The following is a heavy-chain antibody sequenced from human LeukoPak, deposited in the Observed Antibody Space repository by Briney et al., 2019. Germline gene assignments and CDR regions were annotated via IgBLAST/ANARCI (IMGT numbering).Heavy chain of an antibody. CDR3: ARHDPIVGTPDAFDI. V-gene: IGHV4-59*08. D-gene: IGHD1-26*01. J-gene: IGHJ3*02. CDR1: GGSISRYY. CDR2: IYYSGNT. Sequence: PSETLSLTCTVSGGSISRYYWSWFRQPPGKGLEWIAYIYYSGNTDYNPSLKSRVTISLDTSKNQFSLKLSSVTAADTAVYYCARHDPIVGTPDAFDIWGQGTMVTVSS.